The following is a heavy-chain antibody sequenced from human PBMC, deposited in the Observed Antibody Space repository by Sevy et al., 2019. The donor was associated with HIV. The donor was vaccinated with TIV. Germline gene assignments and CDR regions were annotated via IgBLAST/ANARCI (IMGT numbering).Heavy chain of an antibody. CDR1: GGSISSYC. V-gene: IGHV4-59*13. D-gene: IGHD5-18*01. CDR3: ARAGHSYGLFDY. CDR2: MCHTGIT. J-gene: IGHJ4*02. Sequence: SETLSLTCTVSGGSISSYCCNWIRQSPGKGLEWIGYMCHTGITNSNPSLKSRVTISLDTSRNQFSLRLSSVTAADTAVYYCARAGHSYGLFDYWGQGTLVTVSS.